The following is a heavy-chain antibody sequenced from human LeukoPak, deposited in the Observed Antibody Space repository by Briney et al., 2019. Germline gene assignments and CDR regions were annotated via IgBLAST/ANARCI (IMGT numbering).Heavy chain of an antibody. CDR2: IFYTGDS. CDR3: ARHRFASPFDS. J-gene: IGHJ4*02. V-gene: IGHV4-59*08. D-gene: IGHD2-21*01. Sequence: SETLSLTCTVSGDSISNSYWSWIWQPPGKGQGWIGYIFYTGDSNYNPSLKSRVTISLDTSKSQVSLKLSSVTAADTAVFYCARHRFASPFDSWGQGTLVTVSS. CDR1: GDSISNSY.